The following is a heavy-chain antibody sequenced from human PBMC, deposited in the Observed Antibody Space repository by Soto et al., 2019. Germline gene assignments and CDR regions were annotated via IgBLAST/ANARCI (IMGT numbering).Heavy chain of an antibody. J-gene: IGHJ6*02. D-gene: IGHD2-15*01. Sequence: SETLSLTCTVSGGSISSGDYYWSWIRQPPGKGLEWIGYFYYSGGTNYNPSLKSRITISADTSKNQIFLKLSSVTAADTAVYYCARHIFSDVWGQGTTVTVSS. V-gene: IGHV4-61*08. CDR2: FYYSGGT. CDR3: ARHIFSDV. CDR1: GGSISSGDYY.